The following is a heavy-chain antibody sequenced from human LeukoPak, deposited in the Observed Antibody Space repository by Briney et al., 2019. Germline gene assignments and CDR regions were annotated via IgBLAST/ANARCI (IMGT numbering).Heavy chain of an antibody. CDR1: GFTFSKYW. V-gene: IGHV3-33*08. Sequence: GGSLRLSCAASGFTFSKYWMSWVRQAPGKGLEWVAVIWYDGSNKYYADSVKGRFTISRDNSKNTLYLQMNSLRAEDTAVYYCARVTSSQYYDFWSGYYQSWFDPWGQGTLVTVSS. CDR2: IWYDGSNK. CDR3: ARVTSSQYYDFWSGYYQSWFDP. J-gene: IGHJ5*02. D-gene: IGHD3-3*01.